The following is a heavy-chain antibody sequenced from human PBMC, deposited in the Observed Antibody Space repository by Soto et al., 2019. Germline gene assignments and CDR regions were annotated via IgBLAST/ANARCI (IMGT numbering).Heavy chain of an antibody. J-gene: IGHJ3*02. Sequence: VASVKVSCKASGYTFTGYHIHWVRQAPGQGLEWMGWINPNSGATNYAQRFQGRVTMTRATSINTAYMELSWLRSDDTAVYYCARGLYYYDSDAFDMWGQGTMVTVSS. CDR1: GYTFTGYH. V-gene: IGHV1-2*02. D-gene: IGHD3-22*01. CDR3: ARGLYYYDSDAFDM. CDR2: INPNSGAT.